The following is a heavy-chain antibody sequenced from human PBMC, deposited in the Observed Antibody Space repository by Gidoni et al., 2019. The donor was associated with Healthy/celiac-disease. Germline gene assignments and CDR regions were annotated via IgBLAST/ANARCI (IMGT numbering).Heavy chain of an antibody. Sequence: EVQLVESGGGVVQPGGSLRLSSAASGFPFRRYSMNWVRQAPGKGLEWVSDISSRSSTICYADSVKGRFTSSRDNAKSSLYLQMNSLRDEDTAVYYCARDSPTYYDFWSGPVDAFDIWGQGTMVTVSS. CDR2: ISSRSSTI. CDR1: GFPFRRYS. J-gene: IGHJ3*02. CDR3: ARDSPTYYDFWSGPVDAFDI. V-gene: IGHV3-48*02. D-gene: IGHD3-3*01.